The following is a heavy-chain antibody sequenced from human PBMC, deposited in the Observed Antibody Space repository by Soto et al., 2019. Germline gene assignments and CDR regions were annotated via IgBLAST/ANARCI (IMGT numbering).Heavy chain of an antibody. D-gene: IGHD1-7*01. V-gene: IGHV3-64*01. J-gene: IGHJ4*02. CDR2: ISSNGGTT. CDR1: GFTFSSYD. CDR3: VRRVSGNYDY. Sequence: EVQLAESGGGMVQPGGSLRLSCVASGFTFSSYDMHWVRQARGKGLEYVSSISSNGGTTYYGNSVKGRFTISRDNSKNTLYLKMGSLRAEDMAVYYCVRRVSGNYDYWGQGTLVTVSS.